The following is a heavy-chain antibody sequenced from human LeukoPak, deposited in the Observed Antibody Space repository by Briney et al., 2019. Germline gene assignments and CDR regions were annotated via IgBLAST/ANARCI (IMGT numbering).Heavy chain of an antibody. Sequence: SGGSLRLSCAASGFTFSSFWISWVRQAPGKGLEWVANIKQEGSEKYYVGSVKGRFTISRDDARNSLYLQMNSLRAEDTAVYFCARGFELDYWGQGTLVTVSS. CDR3: ARGFELDY. CDR1: GFTFSSFW. CDR2: IKQEGSEK. V-gene: IGHV3-7*01. J-gene: IGHJ4*02.